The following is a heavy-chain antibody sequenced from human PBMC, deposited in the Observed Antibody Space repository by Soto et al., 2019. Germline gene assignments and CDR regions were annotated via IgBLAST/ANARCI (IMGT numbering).Heavy chain of an antibody. V-gene: IGHV4-34*01. Sequence: QVQLQQWGAGLLKPSETLSLTCAVYGGSFSGYYWSWIRQPPGKGLEWIGEINHSGSTNYNPSLKSRVTISVYTSKNQFPLKLSSVTAADTAVYYCARAVGSSSPLDYWGQGTLVTVSS. CDR3: ARAVGSSSPLDY. CDR2: INHSGST. D-gene: IGHD6-6*01. CDR1: GGSFSGYY. J-gene: IGHJ4*02.